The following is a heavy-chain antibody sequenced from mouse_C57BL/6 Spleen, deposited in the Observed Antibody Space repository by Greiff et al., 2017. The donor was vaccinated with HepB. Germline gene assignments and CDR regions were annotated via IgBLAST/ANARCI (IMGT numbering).Heavy chain of an antibody. CDR2: INPSSGYT. J-gene: IGHJ2*01. CDR1: GYTFTSYW. Sequence: QVQLKQSGAELAKPGASVKLSCKASGYTFTSYWMHWVKQRPGQGLEWIGYINPSSGYTKYNQKFKDKATLTADKSSSTAYMQLSSLTYEDSAVYDCARYSSAQAPDYWGQGTTLTVSS. V-gene: IGHV1-7*01. CDR3: ARYSSAQAPDY. D-gene: IGHD3-2*02.